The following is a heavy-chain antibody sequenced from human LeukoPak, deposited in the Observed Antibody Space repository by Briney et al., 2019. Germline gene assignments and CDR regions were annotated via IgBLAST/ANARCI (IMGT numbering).Heavy chain of an antibody. CDR2: ISWDGGST. D-gene: IGHD6-13*01. Sequence: GGSLRLSCAASGFTFDDYAMHWVRQAPGKGLEWVSLISWDGGSTYYADSVKGRFTISRDNSKNSLYLQMNSLRAEDTALYYCAKDQDGSSWYGYIDYWGQGTLVTVSS. J-gene: IGHJ4*02. CDR1: GFTFDDYA. CDR3: AKDQDGSSWYGYIDY. V-gene: IGHV3-43D*03.